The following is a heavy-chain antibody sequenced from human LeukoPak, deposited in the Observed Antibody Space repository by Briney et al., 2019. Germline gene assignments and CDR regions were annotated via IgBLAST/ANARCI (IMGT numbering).Heavy chain of an antibody. J-gene: IGHJ5*02. V-gene: IGHV3-74*01. Sequence: PGGSLRLSCAASGFTFSLHWMHWVRQGPGKGLVWVARINSDGSITDYADSVKGRFTSSRDNSKSTLYLHMNSLRPEDTAVYFCARGGAARVGYCSGDRCPWGQGTLVTVSS. CDR2: INSDGSIT. CDR3: ARGGAARVGYCSGDRCP. CDR1: GFTFSLHW. D-gene: IGHD2-15*01.